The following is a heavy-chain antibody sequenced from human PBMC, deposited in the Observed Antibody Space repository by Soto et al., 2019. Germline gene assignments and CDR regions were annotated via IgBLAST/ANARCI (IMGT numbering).Heavy chain of an antibody. Sequence: QVHLVQSGAEVKKPGASVKVSCQASGYAFTTYGITWVRQAPGQGLEWMGWISAHNGNTNDAQKLQGRVTVTRDTSTSTAYMELRSLRSDDTAVYYGARGRYGDYWGQGARVTVSS. J-gene: IGHJ4*02. CDR1: GYAFTTYG. CDR3: ARGRYGDY. V-gene: IGHV1-18*01. CDR2: ISAHNGNT. D-gene: IGHD1-1*01.